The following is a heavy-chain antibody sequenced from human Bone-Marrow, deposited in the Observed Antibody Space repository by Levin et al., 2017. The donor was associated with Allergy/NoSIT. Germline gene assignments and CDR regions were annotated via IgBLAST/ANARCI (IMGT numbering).Heavy chain of an antibody. D-gene: IGHD2-21*02. CDR2: ISFDGINK. Sequence: GESLKISCAASEFTFSRYGMHWVRQAPGKGLEWVAVISFDGINKHYGDSVKGRFTISRDNSKNTLFLQMSSLRPDDTAVYYCAKGGITRDFNYHYMDVWGQGTTVTVSS. CDR1: EFTFSRYG. CDR3: AKGGITRDFNYHYMDV. J-gene: IGHJ6*02. V-gene: IGHV3-30*18.